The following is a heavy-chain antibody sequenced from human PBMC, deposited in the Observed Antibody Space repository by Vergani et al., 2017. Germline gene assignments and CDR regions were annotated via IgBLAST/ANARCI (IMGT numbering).Heavy chain of an antibody. CDR3: ARSGGGFGEFDY. CDR2: IIPIFGTA. Sequence: QVQLVQSGAEVKKPGSSVKVSCKASGGTFSSYAISWVRQAPGQGLEWMGGIIPIFGTANYEQKFQGRVTMTADESTSTAYMELSSLRAEDTAVYYCARSGGGFGEFDYWSQGTLVTVSS. V-gene: IGHV1-69*01. CDR1: GGTFSSYA. J-gene: IGHJ4*02. D-gene: IGHD3-10*01.